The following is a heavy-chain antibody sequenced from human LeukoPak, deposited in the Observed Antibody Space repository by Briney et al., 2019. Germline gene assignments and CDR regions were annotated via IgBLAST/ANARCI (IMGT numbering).Heavy chain of an antibody. CDR2: IRTEAYDGAT. CDR3: TRTFGYYYFYMDV. CDR1: GFTFGDYA. D-gene: IGHD3-16*01. J-gene: IGHJ6*03. V-gene: IGHV3-49*04. Sequence: PGGSLRLSCAASGFTFGDYAMSWVRRAPGKGLEWVGFIRTEAYDGATDYGASVKGRFTISRDDSKNIAYLQMNSLNTEDTAVYYCTRTFGYYYFYMDVWGKGTTVIVSS.